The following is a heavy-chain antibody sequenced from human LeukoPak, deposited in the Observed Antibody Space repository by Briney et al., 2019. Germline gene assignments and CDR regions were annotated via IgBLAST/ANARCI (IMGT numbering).Heavy chain of an antibody. J-gene: IGHJ4*02. D-gene: IGHD3-9*01. CDR2: ISGHSGDT. Sequence: GASVKVSCKTSGYSFNTYGITWVRQAPGQGLEWMGWISGHSGDTQYARKFQGRVTLTTDSSTTTAYMDLSALKSDDTAVYYCLRDASGWFLGVQEFHFWGQGTLVIVSS. CDR1: GYSFNTYG. CDR3: LRDASGWFLGVQEFHF. V-gene: IGHV1-18*01.